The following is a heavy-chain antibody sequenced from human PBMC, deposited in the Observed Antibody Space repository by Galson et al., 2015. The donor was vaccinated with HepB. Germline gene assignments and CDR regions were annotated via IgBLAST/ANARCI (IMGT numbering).Heavy chain of an antibody. J-gene: IGHJ4*02. V-gene: IGHV3-23*01. CDR3: AKDFGSSGYHQFDY. CDR1: GFTFSSYA. CDR2: ISGSGGST. D-gene: IGHD3-22*01. Sequence: SLRLSCAASGFTFSSYAMSWVRQAPGKGLEWVSAISGSGGSTYYADSVKGRSTISRDNAKNSLYLQMNSLRAEDTALYYCAKDFGSSGYHQFDYWGQGTLVTVSS.